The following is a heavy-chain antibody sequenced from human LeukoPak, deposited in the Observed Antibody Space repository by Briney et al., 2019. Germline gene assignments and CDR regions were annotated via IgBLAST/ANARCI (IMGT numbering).Heavy chain of an antibody. CDR1: GGSISSGGYY. CDR3: AREGDRRAAAAY. D-gene: IGHD6-13*01. J-gene: IGHJ4*02. V-gene: IGHV4-31*03. CDR2: IYYSGST. Sequence: SETLSLTCTVSGGSISSGGYYWSWIRQHPGKGLEWIGYIYYSGSTYYNPSLKSRVTISVDTSKNQFSLRLSSVTAADTVVYYCAREGDRRAAAAYWGQGTLVTVSS.